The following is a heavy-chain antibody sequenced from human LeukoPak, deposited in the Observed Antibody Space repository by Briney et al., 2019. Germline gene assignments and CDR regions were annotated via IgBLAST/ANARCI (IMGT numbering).Heavy chain of an antibody. CDR2: ISSSSSYI. J-gene: IGHJ6*03. CDR3: ARDRALGLDPRYYYMDV. V-gene: IGHV3-21*01. Sequence: GGSLRLSCAASGFTFSSYSMNWVRQAPGKGLEWVSSISSSSSYIYYADSVKGRFTISRDNAKNSLYLQMNSLRAEDTAVYYCARDRALGLDPRYYYMDVWGKGTTVTVSS. CDR1: GFTFSSYS. D-gene: IGHD3/OR15-3a*01.